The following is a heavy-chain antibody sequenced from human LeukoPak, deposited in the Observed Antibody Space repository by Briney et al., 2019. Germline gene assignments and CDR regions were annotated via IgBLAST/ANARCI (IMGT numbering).Heavy chain of an antibody. Sequence: SETLSLTCTVSGGSISVYYWSWIRQPPGKGLEWIGYIYYSGSTNYNPSLKSRVTISVDTSNNHFPLTLSSVTAADTAVYYCVSLAAGESGRGSWGQGTLVTVSS. CDR3: VSLAAGESGRGS. CDR2: IYYSGST. D-gene: IGHD3-10*01. J-gene: IGHJ5*02. V-gene: IGHV4-59*01. CDR1: GGSISVYY.